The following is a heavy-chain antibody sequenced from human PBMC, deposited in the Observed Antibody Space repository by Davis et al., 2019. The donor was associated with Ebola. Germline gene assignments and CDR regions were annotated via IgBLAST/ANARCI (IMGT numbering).Heavy chain of an antibody. CDR1: GYTFTSYG. Sequence: ASVKVSCRASGYTFTSYGITWVRQAPGQGLEWVGWINPHNGNTNYAQNVQGRVIMTSDTATTTAYMEVGSLRSDDTAVYYCARAQFPTTSDHWGQGTLVTVSS. V-gene: IGHV1-18*04. D-gene: IGHD1-1*01. J-gene: IGHJ4*02. CDR2: INPHNGNT. CDR3: ARAQFPTTSDH.